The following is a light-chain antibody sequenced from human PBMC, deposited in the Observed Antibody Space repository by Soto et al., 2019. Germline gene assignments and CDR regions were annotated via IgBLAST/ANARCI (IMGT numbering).Light chain of an antibody. CDR1: SNDVGAYNF. V-gene: IGLV2-8*01. J-gene: IGLJ2*01. Sequence: QSALTQPPSASGSPGQSVTISCTGTSNDVGAYNFISWYQQHPGKAPKIMIYEVNKRPSGVPDRFSGSKSGNTASLTVSGLQAEDEADYYCSSYGGSNNLLFGGGTKVTVL. CDR3: SSYGGSNNLL. CDR2: EVN.